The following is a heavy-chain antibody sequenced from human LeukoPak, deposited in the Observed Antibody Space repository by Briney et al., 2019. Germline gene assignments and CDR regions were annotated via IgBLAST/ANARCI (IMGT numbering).Heavy chain of an antibody. D-gene: IGHD1-26*01. Sequence: GGSLRLSCAASGFTFSSYGMHWVRQAPGKGLEWVSAISGSGGSTYYADSVKGRFTIFRDNAKNTLYLQMNSLRAEDTAVYYCVRDLGGRSGHWGQGTLVTVSS. V-gene: IGHV3-23*01. CDR1: GFTFSSYG. CDR2: ISGSGGST. CDR3: VRDLGGRSGH. J-gene: IGHJ4*02.